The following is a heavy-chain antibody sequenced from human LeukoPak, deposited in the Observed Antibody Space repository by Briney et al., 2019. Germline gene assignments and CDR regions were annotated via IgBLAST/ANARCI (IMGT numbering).Heavy chain of an antibody. CDR1: GFTVSSYW. CDR3: TRDVRDY. V-gene: IGHV3-7*01. J-gene: IGHJ4*02. CDR2: IKEDGSDK. D-gene: IGHD3-10*02. Sequence: GGSLRFSCAASGFTVSSYWMSWVRQAPGKGLEWVATIKEDGSDKYYVDSVKGRFSISRDNAENSLYLQMNSLRAEDTAVYYCTRDVRDYWGQGTLVTVSS.